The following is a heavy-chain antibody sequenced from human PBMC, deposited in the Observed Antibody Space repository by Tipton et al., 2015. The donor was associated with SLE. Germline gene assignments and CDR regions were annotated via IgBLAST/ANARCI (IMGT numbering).Heavy chain of an antibody. D-gene: IGHD3-22*01. V-gene: IGHV4-59*11. CDR3: ARGGYYYDSSGYPPGAFDI. J-gene: IGHJ3*02. CDR2: ISYSGST. Sequence: GLVKPSETLSLTCTVSGGSISSHYWSWIRQPPGKGLEWIGYISYSGSTNYNPSLRSRVTISLDTSKNQFSLKLSSVTAADTAVYYCARGGYYYDSSGYPPGAFDIWGQGTMVTVSS. CDR1: GGSISSHY.